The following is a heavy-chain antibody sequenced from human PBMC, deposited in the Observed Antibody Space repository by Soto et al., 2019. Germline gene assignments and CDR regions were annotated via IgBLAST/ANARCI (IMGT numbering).Heavy chain of an antibody. CDR2: IYYSGST. D-gene: IGHD6-6*01. J-gene: IGHJ6*02. CDR3: AREVAAPYYYYGMDV. CDR1: GGSISSGVYF. Sequence: QVQLQESGPGLVKPSQTLSLTCTVSGGSISSGVYFWSWIRQHPGKGLEWIGFIYYSGSTYYNPSLKSLVTISVDTSKNQFSLKLSSVTAADTAVYYWAREVAAPYYYYGMDVCGQGTTVTLSS. V-gene: IGHV4-31*01.